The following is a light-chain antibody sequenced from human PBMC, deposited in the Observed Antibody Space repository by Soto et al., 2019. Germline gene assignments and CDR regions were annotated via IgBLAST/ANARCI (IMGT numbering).Light chain of an antibody. CDR3: QQYGSSPPMYT. V-gene: IGKV3-20*01. Sequence: EIVLTQSPGTLSLSPGERATLSCRASQSVSSSYLVWYQQKPGQAPGLLIYGASSRATGIPDRFSGSGSGTDFTLTISRLEPEDFAVYYCQQYGSSPPMYTFGQGTKLEIK. CDR2: GAS. CDR1: QSVSSSY. J-gene: IGKJ2*01.